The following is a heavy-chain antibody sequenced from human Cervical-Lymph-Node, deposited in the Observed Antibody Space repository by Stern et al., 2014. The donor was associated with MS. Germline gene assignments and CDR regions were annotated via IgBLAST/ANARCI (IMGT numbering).Heavy chain of an antibody. V-gene: IGHV3-23*01. CDR3: AKDLGYCSSTSCYLAY. Sequence: EVQLLESGGGSVQPGGSLRLSCAGSGFTFSTYAMTWVRQAPGKGLEWVSTVSDSGARTYYADSVKGRFTISRDKSKNTLYLQMNSLRAEDTAVYYCAKDLGYCSSTSCYLAYWGQGTLVTVSS. D-gene: IGHD2-2*01. CDR2: VSDSGART. CDR1: GFTFSTYA. J-gene: IGHJ4*02.